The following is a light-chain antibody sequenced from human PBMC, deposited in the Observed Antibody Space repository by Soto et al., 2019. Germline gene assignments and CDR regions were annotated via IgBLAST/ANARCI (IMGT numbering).Light chain of an antibody. CDR1: SSDVGGHDY. CDR2: EVR. CDR3: SSYSSTTLV. Sequence: QSALTQPASVSGSPGQSITISCTGTSSDVGGHDYVSWYQQHLGKAPKLIIYEVRNRPSGVSNRFSGSKSGNTASLTISGLQAEDEADYYCSSYSSTTLVFGTGTKVTVL. V-gene: IGLV2-14*01. J-gene: IGLJ1*01.